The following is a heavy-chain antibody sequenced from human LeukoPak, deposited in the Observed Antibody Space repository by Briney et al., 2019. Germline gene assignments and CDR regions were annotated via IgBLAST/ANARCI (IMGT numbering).Heavy chain of an antibody. V-gene: IGHV3-23*01. J-gene: IGHJ4*02. CDR1: GFTFGSHA. CDR3: GKTTVGYSSGQKPAWPVDY. Sequence: GGSLRLSCEASGFTFGSHAMYWVRQAPGKGLEWIAGIFGSGGSPHYADSVKGRFTISRDNSRNTVYLQINSLRAEGTAVYYCGKTTVGYSSGQKPAWPVDYWGQGTLVTVSS. CDR2: IFGSGGSP. D-gene: IGHD5-18*01.